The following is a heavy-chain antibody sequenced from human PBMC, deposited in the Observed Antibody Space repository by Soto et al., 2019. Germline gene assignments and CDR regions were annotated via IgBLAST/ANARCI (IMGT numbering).Heavy chain of an antibody. CDR1: GYTFIKYG. V-gene: IGHV1-18*01. D-gene: IGHD2-2*01. Sequence: ASLKVACKASGYTFIKYGITWVRQAPGQGLEWMGWISGYNGNTNYAQSLQGRVTMTTDTSTSTAYMELRSLKSDDTAVYYCARDEVPAANWLDRWGQGTLVTVSS. J-gene: IGHJ5*02. CDR3: ARDEVPAANWLDR. CDR2: ISGYNGNT.